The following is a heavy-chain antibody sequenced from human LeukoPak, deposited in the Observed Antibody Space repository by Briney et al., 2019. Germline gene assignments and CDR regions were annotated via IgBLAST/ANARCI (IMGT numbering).Heavy chain of an antibody. CDR2: INHSGST. D-gene: IGHD3-22*01. J-gene: IGHJ4*02. CDR3: ARAGDEYYYDSSARYAGDY. CDR1: GGSFSGYY. Sequence: SETLSLTCAVYGGSFSGYYWSWIRQPPGKGLEWIGEINHSGSTNYNPSLKSRVTISVDTSKNQFSLKLSSVTAADTAVYYCARAGDEYYYDSSARYAGDYWGQGTLVTVSS. V-gene: IGHV4-34*01.